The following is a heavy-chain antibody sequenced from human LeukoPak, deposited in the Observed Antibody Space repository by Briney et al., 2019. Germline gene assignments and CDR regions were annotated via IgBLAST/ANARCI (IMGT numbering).Heavy chain of an antibody. CDR2: ISYDGSNK. V-gene: IGHV3-30-3*01. Sequence: GRSLRLSCAASGFTFSSYAMHWVRQAPGKGLEWVAVISYDGSNKYHADSVKGRFTISRDNSKNTLYLQMNSLRAEDTAVYYCARGRFGWSGFDYWGQGTLVTVSS. CDR3: ARGRFGWSGFDY. CDR1: GFTFSSYA. D-gene: IGHD2-8*01. J-gene: IGHJ4*02.